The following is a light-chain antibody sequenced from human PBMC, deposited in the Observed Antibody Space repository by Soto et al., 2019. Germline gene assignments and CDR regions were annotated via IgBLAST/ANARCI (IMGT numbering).Light chain of an antibody. CDR1: QSISSW. V-gene: IGKV1-5*03. CDR3: QQYNSYSPYT. CDR2: KAS. J-gene: IGKJ2*01. Sequence: DIQMTQSPSTLSASVVDRVTITCRASQSISSWLAWYQQKPGKAPKLLIYKASNLESGVPSRFIGSGSGTENTLTISSLQPDDFATYDCQQYNSYSPYTFGQGTKLEIK.